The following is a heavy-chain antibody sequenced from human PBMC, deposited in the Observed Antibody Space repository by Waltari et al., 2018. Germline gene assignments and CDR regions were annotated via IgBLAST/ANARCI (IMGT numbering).Heavy chain of an antibody. J-gene: IGHJ5*01. Sequence: EVQLLEFGGGLVQRGGSLRLSCGASGFTLRGNTMSEFVQAPGKGLDWVCSIGGRGISTLCADSVKGRFTISRDNSRNTLYLQMNSLRAEDTAIYYCVRDGSSVANSRSDNWFDSWGQGTLVTVSS. CDR1: GFTLRGNT. CDR3: VRDGSSVANSRSDNWFDS. V-gene: IGHV3-23*01. CDR2: IGGRGIST. D-gene: IGHD6-19*01.